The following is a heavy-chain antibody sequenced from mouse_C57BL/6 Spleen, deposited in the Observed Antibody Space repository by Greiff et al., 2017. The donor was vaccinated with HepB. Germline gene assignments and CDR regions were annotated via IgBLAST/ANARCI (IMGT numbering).Heavy chain of an antibody. V-gene: IGHV10-1*01. CDR3: VRQGSGTWGYFDV. J-gene: IGHJ1*03. D-gene: IGHD1-3*01. CDR2: IRSKSNNYAT. Sequence: EVMLVESGGGLVQPKGSLKLSCAASGFSFNTYAMNWVRQAPGKGLEWVARIRSKSNNYATYYADSVKDRFTISRDDSESMLYLQMNNLKTEDTAMYYCVRQGSGTWGYFDVWGTGTTVTVSS. CDR1: GFSFNTYA.